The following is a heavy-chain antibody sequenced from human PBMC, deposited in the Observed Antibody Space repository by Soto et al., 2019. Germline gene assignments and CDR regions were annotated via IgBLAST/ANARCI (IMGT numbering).Heavy chain of an antibody. D-gene: IGHD6-13*01. J-gene: IGHJ4*02. CDR3: NTDIGDTWYSFKPDY. CDR1: GFTLENAL. CDR2: IRSNTAGGTT. V-gene: IGHV3-15*01. Sequence: PGGSLRLSSACSGFTLENALMSLVRQAPGKGLEWIGRIRSNTAGGTTDYAAPLKDRFTISRDDSKNTLYLHMNSLKTEDTAVYFCNTDIGDTWYSFKPDYWGQGTLVTVSS.